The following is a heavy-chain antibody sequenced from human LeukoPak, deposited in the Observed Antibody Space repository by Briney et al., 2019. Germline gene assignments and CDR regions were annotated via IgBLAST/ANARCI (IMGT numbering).Heavy chain of an antibody. CDR2: IYHSGST. D-gene: IGHD6-6*01. V-gene: IGHV4-30-2*01. J-gene: IGHJ4*02. CDR1: GGSISSGGYY. CDR3: ARAGESIAARKPRSTYYFDY. Sequence: PSETLSLTCTVSGGSISSGGYYWSWIRQPPGKGLEWIGYIYHSGSTYYNPSLKSRVTISVDRSKNQFSLKLSSVTAADTAVYYCARAGESIAARKPRSTYYFDYWGQGTLVTVSS.